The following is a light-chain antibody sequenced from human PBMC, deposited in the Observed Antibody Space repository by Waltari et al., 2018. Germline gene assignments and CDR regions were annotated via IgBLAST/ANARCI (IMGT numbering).Light chain of an antibody. CDR3: QKYGTLPAT. V-gene: IGKV3-20*01. CDR1: QSVSRT. CDR2: DAS. J-gene: IGKJ1*01. Sequence: EIVLTPSPGTLSLSPGERATLSCRASQSVSRTLAWYQQKPGQAPRLLIYDASTRATGIPDRFSGSGFGTDFSLTISRLEPEDFAVYYCQKYGTLPATFGQGTTVEIK.